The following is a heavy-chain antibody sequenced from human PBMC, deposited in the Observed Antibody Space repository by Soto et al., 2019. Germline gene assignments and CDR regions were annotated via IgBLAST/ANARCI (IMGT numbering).Heavy chain of an antibody. CDR3: ARARKGSGADYYYHYGMDV. Sequence: SETLSLTCSVYGGSFSDYYWSWIRQPPGKGLEWIGEINHSGSTNYNPSLKSRVTISVHTSKNQFSLKLSSVTAADTAVYYCARARKGSGADYYYHYGMDVWGKGTTVTVSS. CDR2: INHSGST. CDR1: GGSFSDYY. J-gene: IGHJ6*04. V-gene: IGHV4-34*01. D-gene: IGHD3-3*01.